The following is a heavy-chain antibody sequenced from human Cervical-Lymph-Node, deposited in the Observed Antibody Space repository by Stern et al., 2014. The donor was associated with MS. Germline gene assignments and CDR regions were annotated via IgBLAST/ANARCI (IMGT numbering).Heavy chain of an antibody. J-gene: IGHJ4*02. CDR1: GNSFTTHW. D-gene: IGHD3-16*01. Sequence: EVQLLESGAELKKPGESLQISCKGSGNSFTTHWINWVRQMPGKGLEGMGIIYPGDSDTRYSPSFEGQVTISADKSISTAYLQWSSLKASDTAMYYCATSRAGMMTPMNYWGQGTLVTVSS. V-gene: IGHV5-51*03. CDR2: IYPGDSDT. CDR3: ATSRAGMMTPMNY.